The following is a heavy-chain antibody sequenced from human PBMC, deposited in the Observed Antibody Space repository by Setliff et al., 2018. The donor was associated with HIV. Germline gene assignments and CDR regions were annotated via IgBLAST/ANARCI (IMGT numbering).Heavy chain of an antibody. CDR2: IFYTGST. Sequence: PSETLSLTCKVSGAPISSYYWNWIRQPPGKGLEWIAYIFYTGSTNYNPSLKSRVTISVDTSKNQVSLKLSSVTAADTALYFCARLPQRGFSYVRGKYFDLWGRGTLVTVSS. V-gene: IGHV4-59*01. CDR1: GAPISSYY. J-gene: IGHJ2*01. D-gene: IGHD5-18*01. CDR3: ARLPQRGFSYVRGKYFDL.